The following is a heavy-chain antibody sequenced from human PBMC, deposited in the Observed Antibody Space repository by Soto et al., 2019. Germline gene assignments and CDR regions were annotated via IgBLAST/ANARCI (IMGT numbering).Heavy chain of an antibody. V-gene: IGHV4-38-2*01. CDR3: ARASPYDFWSGYYYHWFDT. D-gene: IGHD3-3*01. CDR2: IYHSGSS. J-gene: IGHJ5*02. CDR1: VYSISSGYY. Sequence: SETLSLTCAVSVYSISSGYYCVWIRQRPGKGLEWIGSIYHSGSSYYNPSLKSRVTISVDTSKNHFSLKLSSVTAADTAVYYCARASPYDFWSGYYYHWFDTGGQGTLVTVSS.